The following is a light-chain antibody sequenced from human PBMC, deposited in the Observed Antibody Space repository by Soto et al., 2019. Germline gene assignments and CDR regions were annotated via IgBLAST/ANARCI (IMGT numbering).Light chain of an antibody. CDR1: QSVSAN. Sequence: EIVMTQSPATLSVSPGERATLSCRASQSVSANLAWYQQKSGQAPRLLIYGASTRATGIPARFSGSGSGTEFTLTISSLQSEDFAVYYCQQRSNWPPITFGQGTRLEI. CDR2: GAS. J-gene: IGKJ5*01. CDR3: QQRSNWPPIT. V-gene: IGKV3-15*01.